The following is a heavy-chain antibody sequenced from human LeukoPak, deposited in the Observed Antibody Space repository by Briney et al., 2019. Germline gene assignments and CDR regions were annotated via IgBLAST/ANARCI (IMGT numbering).Heavy chain of an antibody. Sequence: GGSLRLSCAASGFTFDDYAMHWVRQGPGKGLEWVSGITWNSGTIGYADSVKGRFTISRDNAKNSLYLQMNSLRAEDTALYYCAKDVTGTGAFDIWGQGTMVTVSS. CDR2: ITWNSGTI. V-gene: IGHV3-9*01. D-gene: IGHD1-7*01. CDR1: GFTFDDYA. CDR3: AKDVTGTGAFDI. J-gene: IGHJ3*02.